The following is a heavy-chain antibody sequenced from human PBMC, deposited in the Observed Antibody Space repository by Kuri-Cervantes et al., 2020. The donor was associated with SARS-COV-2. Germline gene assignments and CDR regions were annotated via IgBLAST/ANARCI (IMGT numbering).Heavy chain of an antibody. CDR2: IIPIFGTA. CDR3: ASRILKRPLPPKTTVTVPGMDV. D-gene: IGHD4-11*01. J-gene: IGHJ6*01. Sequence: GGSLRLSCKASGGTFSSYAISWVRQAPGQGLGWMGGIIPIFGTANYAQKFQGRVTITADKSTSTAYMELSSLRSEDTAVYYCASRILKRPLPPKTTVTVPGMDVWGQGTTVTVSS. V-gene: IGHV1-69*06. CDR1: GGTFSSYA.